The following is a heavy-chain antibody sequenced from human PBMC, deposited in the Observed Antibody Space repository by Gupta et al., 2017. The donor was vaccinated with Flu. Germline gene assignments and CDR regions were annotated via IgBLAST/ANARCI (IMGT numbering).Heavy chain of an antibody. CDR3: AKYGDTTSSGRFDN. J-gene: IGHJ4*02. Sequence: EVQLVESGGGLVQHGGSLRLLCAASGFTFSNHWMTWIRQPPGKGLGWVPNLSLEWVANINRDGSEKNYVDSVKGRFTISRDNAKDSLYLQMNSLRDEDTAIYDCAKYGDTTSSGRFDNWGQGTLVTVSS. D-gene: IGHD5-18*01. V-gene: IGHV3-7*01. CDR1: GFTFSNHW. CDR2: INRDGSEK.